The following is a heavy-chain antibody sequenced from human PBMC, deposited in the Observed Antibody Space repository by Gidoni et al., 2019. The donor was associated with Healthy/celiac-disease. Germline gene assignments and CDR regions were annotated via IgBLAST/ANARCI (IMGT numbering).Heavy chain of an antibody. Sequence: QITLKESGPTLVKPTQTLTLTCTFSGFSLSTSGVGVGWIRQPPGKALEWLALIYWDDDKRYSPPLKSRLTITKDTSKNQVVLTMTNMDPVDTATYYCAPIQYSSGAFGWFDPWGQGTLVTVSS. J-gene: IGHJ5*02. D-gene: IGHD6-19*01. CDR1: GFSLSTSGVG. CDR3: APIQYSSGAFGWFDP. V-gene: IGHV2-5*02. CDR2: IYWDDDK.